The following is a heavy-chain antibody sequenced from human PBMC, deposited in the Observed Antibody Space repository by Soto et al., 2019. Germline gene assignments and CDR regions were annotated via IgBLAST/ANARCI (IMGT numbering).Heavy chain of an antibody. CDR2: ISSSSSYI. CDR3: ARLLRGYSYFEDY. J-gene: IGHJ4*02. CDR1: GFTFSSYS. Sequence: EVQLVESGGGLVKPGGSLRLSCAASGFTFSSYSMNWVRQAPGKGLEWVSSISSSSSYIYYADSVKGRFTIARDNAKNSLYLQINSLRAEDTAVYYCARLLRGYSYFEDYWGQGTLVTVSS. D-gene: IGHD5-18*01. V-gene: IGHV3-21*01.